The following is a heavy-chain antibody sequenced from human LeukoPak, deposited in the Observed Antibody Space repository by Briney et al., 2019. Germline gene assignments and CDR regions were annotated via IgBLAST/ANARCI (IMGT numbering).Heavy chain of an antibody. V-gene: IGHV3-30*03. CDR1: GFTFSNYG. CDR2: ISYDGSNK. Sequence: GGSLRLSCAASGFTFSNYGMHWVRQAPGKGLEWVAVISYDGSNKYYADSVKGRFTISRDNSKNTLYLQMNSLRAEDTAVYYCASTTSQRLGSDYWGQGTLVTVSS. J-gene: IGHJ4*02. D-gene: IGHD1-1*01. CDR3: ASTTSQRLGSDY.